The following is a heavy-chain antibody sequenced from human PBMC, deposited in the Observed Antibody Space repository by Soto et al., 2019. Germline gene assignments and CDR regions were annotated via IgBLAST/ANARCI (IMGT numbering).Heavy chain of an antibody. CDR2: INPNSGGT. V-gene: IGHV1-2*04. J-gene: IGHJ6*02. CDR3: ATVGYCSSTSCQTRYYYYGMDV. CDR1: GYTFTGYY. D-gene: IGHD2-2*03. Sequence: ASVKVSCKASGYTFTGYYMHWVRQAPGQGLEWMGWINPNSGGTNYAQKFQGWVTMTRDTSISTAYMELSSLRAEDTAVYYCATVGYCSSTSCQTRYYYYGMDVWGQGTTVTVSS.